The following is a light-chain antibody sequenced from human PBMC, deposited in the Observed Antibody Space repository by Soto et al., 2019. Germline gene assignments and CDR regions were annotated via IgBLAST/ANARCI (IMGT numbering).Light chain of an antibody. CDR3: AAWDDSLNGLV. J-gene: IGLJ2*01. V-gene: IGLV1-44*01. CDR2: SDN. CDR1: SSNIGSNT. Sequence: QSVLTQPPSASGTTGQRVTTSCSGSSSNIGSNTVNWYQQLPGTAPKLLIYSDNQRPSGVPDRFSVSKSGTSVSLAISGLQSDDEADYYCAAWDDSLNGLVFGGGTKLTVL.